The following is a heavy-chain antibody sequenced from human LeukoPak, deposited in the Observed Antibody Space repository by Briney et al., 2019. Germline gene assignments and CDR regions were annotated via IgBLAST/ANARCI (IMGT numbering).Heavy chain of an antibody. D-gene: IGHD4-17*01. CDR2: IYTSGST. J-gene: IGHJ4*02. CDR1: GYSISSGYY. V-gene: IGHV4-61*02. CDR3: ARAGDGDYGYFDY. Sequence: PSETLSLTCTVSGYSISSGYYWGWIRQPAGKGLEWIGRIYTSGSTNYNPSLKSRVTISVDTSKNQFSLKLSSVTAADTAVYYCARAGDGDYGYFDYWGQGTLVTVSS.